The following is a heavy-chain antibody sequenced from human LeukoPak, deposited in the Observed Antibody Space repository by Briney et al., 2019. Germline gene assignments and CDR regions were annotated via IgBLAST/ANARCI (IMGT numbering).Heavy chain of an antibody. V-gene: IGHV3-48*02. CDR3: ASSGSYRFGY. CDR2: ITASGTAM. CDR1: GFTFSSYS. D-gene: IGHD1-26*01. Sequence: GGPLRLSCAASGFTFSSYSMNWVRQAPGKGLEWVSHITASGTAMFYADSVKGRFTISRDNAKNSLYLQMNSLRDEDTAVYYCASSGSYRFGYWGQGTLVTVSS. J-gene: IGHJ4*02.